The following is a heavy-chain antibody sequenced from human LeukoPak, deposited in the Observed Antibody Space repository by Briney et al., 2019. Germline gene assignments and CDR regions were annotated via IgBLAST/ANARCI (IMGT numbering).Heavy chain of an antibody. Sequence: PGGSLRLSCSAAGFTFGSYAMQWVRQAPGKGLEYVSAISSNGGSTYYADSVKGRFTISRDNSKNTLYLQMSSLRAEDTAVYYCVKDRDYYDSSGYIDYWGQGTLVTVSS. V-gene: IGHV3-64D*06. CDR2: ISSNGGST. CDR3: VKDRDYYDSSGYIDY. CDR1: GFTFGSYA. J-gene: IGHJ4*02. D-gene: IGHD3-22*01.